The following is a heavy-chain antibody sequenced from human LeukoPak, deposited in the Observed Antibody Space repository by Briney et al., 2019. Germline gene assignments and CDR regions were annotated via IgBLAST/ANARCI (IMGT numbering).Heavy chain of an antibody. CDR2: IYYSGST. D-gene: IGHD2-21*01. Sequence: ETPSLTCTVSGASISSSNYYWDWIRQPPGKGLEWIGSIYYSGSTYYNPSLKSRVTISVDTSKEQFSLKLSSVTAADTAVYYCARRGACGGFYDYWGQGTSVTASS. CDR3: ARRGACGGFYDY. J-gene: IGHJ4*02. V-gene: IGHV4-39*01. CDR1: GASISSSNYY.